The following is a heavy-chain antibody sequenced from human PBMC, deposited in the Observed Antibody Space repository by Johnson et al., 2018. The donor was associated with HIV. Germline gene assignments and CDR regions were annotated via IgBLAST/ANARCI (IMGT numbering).Heavy chain of an antibody. D-gene: IGHD6-19*01. CDR2: ISGSGGST. V-gene: IGHV3-23*04. CDR3: AKDKAVPGGSQWLALTRDAFDI. Sequence: VQLVESGGGLVQPGGSLRLSCAASGFTFSSYAMSWVRQAPGKGLEWVSAISGSGGSTYYADSVKGRFTISSDNSKNTLYLQMNSLRAEDTAVYYCAKDKAVPGGSQWLALTRDAFDIWGQGTMVTVSS. J-gene: IGHJ3*02. CDR1: GFTFSSYA.